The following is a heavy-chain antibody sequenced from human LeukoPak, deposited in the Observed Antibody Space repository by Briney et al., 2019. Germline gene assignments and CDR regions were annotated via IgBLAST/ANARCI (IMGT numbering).Heavy chain of an antibody. CDR2: IDWDDDK. Sequence: SGATLVKPTQTLTLTCSLSGLSLKTAGVGVGWIRQPPGKALEWLTLIDWDDDKRYNPSLKTRLTITKDTSKNQVVLTVTNMDPVDTATYYCAKAGYGSGSYLRYYYYGMDVWGQGTTVSVSS. J-gene: IGHJ6*02. CDR1: GLSLKTAGVG. CDR3: AKAGYGSGSYLRYYYYGMDV. D-gene: IGHD3-10*01. V-gene: IGHV2-5*02.